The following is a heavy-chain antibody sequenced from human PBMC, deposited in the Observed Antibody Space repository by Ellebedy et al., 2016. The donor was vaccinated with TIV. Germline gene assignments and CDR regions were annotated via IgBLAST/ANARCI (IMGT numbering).Heavy chain of an antibody. Sequence: AASVKVSCKASGYAFTHYGLSWVRQAPGQGLEWMGWISGYNGYTNYVQKLHDRVTITADTSTSTAYMELRSLRSDDTAMYYCARDQASIVATAGFDYWGQGSLVTVSS. V-gene: IGHV1-18*04. CDR3: ARDQASIVATAGFDY. CDR1: GYAFTHYG. CDR2: ISGYNGYT. D-gene: IGHD2-21*01. J-gene: IGHJ4*02.